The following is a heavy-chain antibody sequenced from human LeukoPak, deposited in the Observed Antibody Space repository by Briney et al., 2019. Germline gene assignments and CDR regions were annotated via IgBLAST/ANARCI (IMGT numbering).Heavy chain of an antibody. Sequence: PSETLSLTCTVSGGSISGYYWSWLRQSPGKGLEWIGYIYSSGSTNYNPSLKSRVTMSVDTSKNQFSLKVSSVTAADTAVYYCARVFDSGSQAYFYYMDVWGKGTTVTIFS. J-gene: IGHJ6*03. V-gene: IGHV4-59*01. CDR3: ARVFDSGSQAYFYYMDV. D-gene: IGHD3-10*01. CDR2: IYSSGST. CDR1: GGSISGYY.